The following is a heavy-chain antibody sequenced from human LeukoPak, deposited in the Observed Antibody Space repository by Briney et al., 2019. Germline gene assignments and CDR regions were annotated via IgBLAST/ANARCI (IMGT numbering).Heavy chain of an antibody. D-gene: IGHD3-10*01. V-gene: IGHV3-49*03. J-gene: IGHJ4*02. Sequence: GGSLRLSCTASGSTFGDYAMSWFRQAPGKGLEWVGFIRSKAYGGTTEYAASVKGRFTISRDDSKSIAYLQMNSLKTEDTAVYYCTRAPPPPLLWFGELLFDYWGQGTLVSVSS. CDR2: IRSKAYGGTT. CDR1: GSTFGDYA. CDR3: TRAPPPPLLWFGELLFDY.